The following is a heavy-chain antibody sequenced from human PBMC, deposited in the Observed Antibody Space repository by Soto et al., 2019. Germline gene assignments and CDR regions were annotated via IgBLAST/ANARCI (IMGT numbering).Heavy chain of an antibody. D-gene: IGHD3-3*01. CDR1: GGSISSYY. V-gene: IGHV4-59*01. CDR3: ARAKGLRFLEWLMGGMDV. CDR2: IYYSGST. Sequence: PSETLSLTCTVSGGSISSYYWSWIRQPPGKGLEWIGCIYYSGSTNYNPSLKRRVTISVDTSKNQFSLKLSSVTAADTAVYYCARAKGLRFLEWLMGGMDVWGQGTTVTVSS. J-gene: IGHJ6*02.